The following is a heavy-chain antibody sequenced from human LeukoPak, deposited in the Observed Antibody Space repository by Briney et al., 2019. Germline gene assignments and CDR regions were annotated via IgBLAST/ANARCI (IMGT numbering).Heavy chain of an antibody. CDR1: GYTFTSYA. V-gene: IGHV1-3*01. Sequence: GASVKVCCKASGYTFTSYAIHWVRQAPGQRLEWMGWISAGNGNTKYSQNFQGRVTFISNTSATTAFMELSSLRSEDAAVYYCARDSGSGSNDYWGQGTLVTVSS. CDR3: ARDSGSGSNDY. CDR2: ISAGNGNT. J-gene: IGHJ4*02. D-gene: IGHD1-26*01.